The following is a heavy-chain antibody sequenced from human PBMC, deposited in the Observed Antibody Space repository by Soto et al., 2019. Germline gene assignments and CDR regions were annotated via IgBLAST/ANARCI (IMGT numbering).Heavy chain of an antibody. D-gene: IGHD2-2*01. CDR1: GFTFSSYS. V-gene: IGHV3-48*01. Sequence: GGSLRLSCAASGFTFSSYSMNWVRQAPGKGLEWVSYISSSSSTIYYADSVKGRFTISRDNAENSLYLQMNSLRAEDTAVYYCARGGGYCSSTSCYGYAFDIWGQGTMVTVSS. J-gene: IGHJ3*02. CDR2: ISSSSSTI. CDR3: ARGGGYCSSTSCYGYAFDI.